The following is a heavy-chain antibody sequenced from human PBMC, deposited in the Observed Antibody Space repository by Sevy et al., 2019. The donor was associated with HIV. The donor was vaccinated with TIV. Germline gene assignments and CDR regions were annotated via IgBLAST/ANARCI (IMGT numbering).Heavy chain of an antibody. CDR1: GFTFSSYA. CDR3: AREGYYYDSSGYLTPDAFDI. D-gene: IGHD3-22*01. J-gene: IGHJ3*02. Sequence: GGSLRLSCAASGFTFSSYAMHWVRQAPGKGLEWVAVISYDGSNKYYADSVKGRFTISRDNSKNTLYLQMNSLRAEDTAVYYCAREGYYYDSSGYLTPDAFDIWDQGTMVTVSS. V-gene: IGHV3-30-3*01. CDR2: ISYDGSNK.